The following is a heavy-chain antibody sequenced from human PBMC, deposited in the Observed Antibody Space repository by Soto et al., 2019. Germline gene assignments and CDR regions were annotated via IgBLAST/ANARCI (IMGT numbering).Heavy chain of an antibody. D-gene: IGHD2-21*02. CDR3: ARESGDWPLNWFDP. Sequence: GSLRLFCAASGFSVSTNYMSWVRQAPGKGLEWVSRITSDGKSKAYAESVKGRFAISRDNAKNTLYLQMNGLTAEDTAVYYCARESGDWPLNWFDPWGQGTLVTVSS. CDR2: ITSDGKSK. V-gene: IGHV3-74*01. J-gene: IGHJ5*02. CDR1: GFSVSTNY.